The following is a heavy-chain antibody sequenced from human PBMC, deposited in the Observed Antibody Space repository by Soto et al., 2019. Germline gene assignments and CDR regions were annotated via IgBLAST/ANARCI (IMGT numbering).Heavy chain of an antibody. CDR2: INADNGNT. CDR3: ASEIDATTATSLDY. V-gene: IGHV1-3*01. D-gene: IGHD4-17*01. CDR1: GYTFSGSV. Sequence: QVQLVQSGAEVKKPGASVKVSCKASGYTFSGSVMHWVRQAPGQGLEWMGWINADNGNTKYSQKFQGRVTMTWDTSASTAYMELSSLRSEDTAISYCASEIDATTATSLDYWGQGTLVTVS. J-gene: IGHJ4*02.